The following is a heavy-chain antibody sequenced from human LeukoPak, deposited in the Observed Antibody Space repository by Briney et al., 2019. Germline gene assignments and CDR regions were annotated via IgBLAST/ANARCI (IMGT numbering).Heavy chain of an antibody. CDR3: ARHRRDGYKSYDAFDI. CDR2: IYPGDSDT. Sequence: GESLKISCKGSGYSFTSYWIGWVRQMTGKGLEWMGIIYPGDSDTRYSPSFQGQVTISADKSISTAYLQWSSLKASDTAMYYCARHRRDGYKSYDAFDIWGQGTMVTVSS. J-gene: IGHJ3*02. V-gene: IGHV5-51*01. CDR1: GYSFTSYW. D-gene: IGHD5-24*01.